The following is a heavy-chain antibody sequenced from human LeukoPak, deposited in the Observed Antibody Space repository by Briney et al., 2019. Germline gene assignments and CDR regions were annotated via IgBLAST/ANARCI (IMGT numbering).Heavy chain of an antibody. D-gene: IGHD4/OR15-4a*01. Sequence: ASVKVSCKASGYTFRDYYVHWVRQAPGQGLEWMGWINPHSGGTNYAQKFQGRVTMIRDTSISTAYMQLSTLRSDDTAVYYCARDGYDYGGGSVYWGQGTLVTVSS. J-gene: IGHJ4*02. CDR3: ARDGYDYGGGSVY. CDR1: GYTFRDYY. CDR2: INPHSGGT. V-gene: IGHV1-2*02.